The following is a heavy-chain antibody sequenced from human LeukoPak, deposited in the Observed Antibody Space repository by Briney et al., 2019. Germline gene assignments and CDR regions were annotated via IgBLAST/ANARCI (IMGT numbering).Heavy chain of an antibody. D-gene: IGHD6-19*01. CDR2: ISAYNGNT. J-gene: IGHJ4*02. CDR1: GYTFTSYG. CDR3: ARDFLPTWYSSGWYFDY. Sequence: ASVKVSCKASGYTFTSYGISWVRQAPGQGLEWMGCISAYNGNTNYAQELQGRVTMTTDTSTSTAYMELRSLRSDDTAVYYCARDFLPTWYSSGWYFDYWGQGTLVTVSS. V-gene: IGHV1-18*01.